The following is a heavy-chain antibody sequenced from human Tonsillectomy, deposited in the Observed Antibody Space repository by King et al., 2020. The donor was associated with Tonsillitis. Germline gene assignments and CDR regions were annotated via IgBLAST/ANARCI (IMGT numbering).Heavy chain of an antibody. J-gene: IGHJ4*02. Sequence: QLVQSGGGVVQPGGSLRLSCAASGFTFSTYTMTWVRQAPGKGLEFISYITSSSDTIYYADSVRGRFSTSRDNAKNSLYLQMNSLRAEDTAVYYCANFDSSTAYPVGDWGQGTLVTVSS. CDR2: ITSSSDTI. D-gene: IGHD6-13*01. CDR1: GFTFSTYT. CDR3: ANFDSSTAYPVGD. V-gene: IGHV3-48*01.